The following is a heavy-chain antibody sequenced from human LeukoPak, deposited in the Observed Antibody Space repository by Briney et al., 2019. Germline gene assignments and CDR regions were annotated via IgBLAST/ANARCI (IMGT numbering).Heavy chain of an antibody. D-gene: IGHD3-10*01. CDR3: ARDSVGWFGELSGAFDI. J-gene: IGHJ3*02. V-gene: IGHV3-11*05. CDR2: ISSSSSYT. Sequence: KPGGSLRLSCAASGFTFSDYYMSWIRQAPGKGPEWVSYISSSSSYTNYADSVKGRFTISRDNAKNSLYLQMNSLRAEDTAVYYCARDSVGWFGELSGAFDIWGQGTMVTVSS. CDR1: GFTFSDYY.